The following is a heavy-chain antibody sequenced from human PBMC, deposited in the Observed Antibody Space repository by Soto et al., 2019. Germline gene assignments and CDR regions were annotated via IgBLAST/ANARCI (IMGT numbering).Heavy chain of an antibody. CDR3: ARQYSSGWYYFDY. Sequence: GGSLRLSCVASGFSFSNYGIHWVRQAPGRGLEWVAFIYYDGSKEYYADSVKGRFTISRYNSKNTLYIQMNSLRAEDTAVYYCARQYSSGWYYFDYWGQGTLVTVSS. D-gene: IGHD6-19*01. CDR2: IYYDGSKE. CDR1: GFSFSNYG. J-gene: IGHJ4*02. V-gene: IGHV3-33*01.